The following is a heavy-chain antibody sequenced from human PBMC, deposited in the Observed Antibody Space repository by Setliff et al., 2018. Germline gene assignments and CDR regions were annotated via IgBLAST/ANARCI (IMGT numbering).Heavy chain of an antibody. Sequence: GASLKLSCAASGFTFSSYAMTWVRQAPGKGLEWVSGISGYGSRTYYADSVKGRSTISRDNSQNTMYLQMNSLRAEDTAVYYCIRDTSGRDAFDIWGQGTMVTVSS. CDR2: ISGYGSRT. J-gene: IGHJ3*02. V-gene: IGHV3-23*01. CDR1: GFTFSSYA. D-gene: IGHD6-19*01. CDR3: IRDTSGRDAFDI.